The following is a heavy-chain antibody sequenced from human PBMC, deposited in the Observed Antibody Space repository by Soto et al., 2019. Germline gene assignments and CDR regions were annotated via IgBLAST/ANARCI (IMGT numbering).Heavy chain of an antibody. D-gene: IGHD3-3*01. V-gene: IGHV4-34*01. Sequence: SETLCLTCAVYGGSFSGYYWSWIRQPPGKGLEWIGEINHSGSTNYNPSLKSRVTISVDTSKNQFSLKLSSVTAADTAVYYCARGRKEDFWSGLNWFDPWGQGTLVTVSS. CDR2: INHSGST. CDR3: ARGRKEDFWSGLNWFDP. CDR1: GGSFSGYY. J-gene: IGHJ5*02.